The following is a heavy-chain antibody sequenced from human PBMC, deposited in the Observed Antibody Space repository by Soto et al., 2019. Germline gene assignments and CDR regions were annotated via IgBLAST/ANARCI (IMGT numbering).Heavy chain of an antibody. D-gene: IGHD3-3*01. CDR1: AGSISSSSDY. Sequence: SEGLALPCTVSAGSISSSSDYRGWICQTLGKGLEWIGSIYYSGTTSYSPSLNRRVTITVDTSKIQFTLKLSSVTSANTAVYYCAKHDISGVVYYGMDVLGQVPTVAFSS. V-gene: IGHV4-39*01. CDR2: IYYSGTT. J-gene: IGHJ6*02. CDR3: AKHDISGVVYYGMDV.